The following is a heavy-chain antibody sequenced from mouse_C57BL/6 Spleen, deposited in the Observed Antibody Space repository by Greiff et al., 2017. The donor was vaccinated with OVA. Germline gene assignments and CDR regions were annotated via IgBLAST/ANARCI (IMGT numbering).Heavy chain of an antibody. J-gene: IGHJ1*03. CDR2: IHPNSGST. CDR1: GYTFTSYW. V-gene: IGHV1-64*01. Sequence: QVQLQQPGAELEKPGASVKLSCKASGYTFTSYWMHWVKQRPGQGLEWIGMIHPNSGSTNYNEKFKSKAKLTVDKSSSTAYMQLSSLTSEDSAVYYCARVGYRYFDVWGTGTTVTVSS. CDR3: ARVGYRYFDV.